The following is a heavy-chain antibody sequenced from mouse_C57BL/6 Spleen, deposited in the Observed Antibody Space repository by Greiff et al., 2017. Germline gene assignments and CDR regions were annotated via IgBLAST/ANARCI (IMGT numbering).Heavy chain of an antibody. Sequence: VQLVESGPELVKPGASVKISCKASGYAFSSSWLTWVKQRPGKGLEWIGRIYPGDGDTNYNGKFKGKATLTADKSSSSAYMQLSSLTSEDSAVYFCARGHYGSSPYAMDYWGQGTSVTVSS. CDR2: IYPGDGDT. D-gene: IGHD1-1*01. CDR1: GYAFSSSW. CDR3: ARGHYGSSPYAMDY. J-gene: IGHJ4*01. V-gene: IGHV1-82*01.